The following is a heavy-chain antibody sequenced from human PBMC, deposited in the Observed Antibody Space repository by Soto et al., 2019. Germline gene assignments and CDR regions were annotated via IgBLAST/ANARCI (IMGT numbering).Heavy chain of an antibody. V-gene: IGHV4-61*01. CDR3: ARSDEDYYYGMDV. CDR2: IYYSGST. D-gene: IGHD2-21*02. J-gene: IGHJ6*02. Sequence: SETLSLTCTVSGGSVSSGSYYWSWIRQPPGKGLEWIGYIYYSGSTNYNPSLKSRVTISVDTSKNQFSLKLSSVTAADTAVYYCARSDEDYYYGMDVWGQGTTVTVS. CDR1: GGSVSSGSYY.